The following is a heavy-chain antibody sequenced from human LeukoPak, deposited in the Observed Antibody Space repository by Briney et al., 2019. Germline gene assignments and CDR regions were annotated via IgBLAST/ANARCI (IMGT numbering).Heavy chain of an antibody. V-gene: IGHV3-9*01. CDR2: ISWNSGYI. CDR3: AKVRGTYSSGYFFDY. CDR1: GFAFDTYA. Sequence: GGSLRLSCAASGFAFDTYAMHWVRQAPGKGLEWLSIISWNSGYIGYADSVKGRFTISRDNAKKSLDLQMNSLRAEDTAFYYCAKVRGTYSSGYFFDYWGQGTLVTVSS. D-gene: IGHD6-19*01. J-gene: IGHJ4*02.